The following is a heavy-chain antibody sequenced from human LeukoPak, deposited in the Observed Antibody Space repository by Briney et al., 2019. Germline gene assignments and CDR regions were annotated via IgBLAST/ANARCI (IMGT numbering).Heavy chain of an antibody. CDR2: ISSSGSTI. V-gene: IGHV3-11*04. Sequence: NSGGSLRLSCAASGFTLTDYYMSWIRQAPGKGLEWVSYISSSGSTIYYADSVKGRFTISRDNAKNSVYLQMNSLRAEDTAVYYCARTYGSGSLDYGXXGTLVTVSS. D-gene: IGHD2-15*01. CDR1: GFTLTDYY. J-gene: IGHJ4*02. CDR3: ARTYGSGSLDY.